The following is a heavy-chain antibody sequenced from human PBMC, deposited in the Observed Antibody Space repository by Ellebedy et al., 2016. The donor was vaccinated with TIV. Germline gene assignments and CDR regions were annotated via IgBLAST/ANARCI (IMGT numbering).Heavy chain of an antibody. V-gene: IGHV1-18*01. CDR2: ISAYNGNT. D-gene: IGHD5-18*01. J-gene: IGHJ4*02. CDR1: GYTFTSYG. CDR3: ARDGYSYGYSTLDY. Sequence: ASVKVSXXASGYTFTSYGISWVRQAPGQGLEWMGWISAYNGNTNYAQKLQGRVTMTTDTSTSTAYMELSSLRSDDTAVYYCARDGYSYGYSTLDYWGQGTLVTVSS.